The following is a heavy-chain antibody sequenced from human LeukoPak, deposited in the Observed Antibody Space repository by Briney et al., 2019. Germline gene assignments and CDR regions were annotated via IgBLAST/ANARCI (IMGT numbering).Heavy chain of an antibody. V-gene: IGHV1-18*01. D-gene: IGHD6-19*01. CDR1: GGTFSSYA. J-gene: IGHJ4*02. Sequence: ASVKVSCKASGGTFSSYAISWVRQAPGQGLEWMGWISAYNGNTNYAQKLQGRVTMTTDTSTSTAYMELRSLRSDDTAVYYCARYSSGWSGVDYWGQGTLVTVSS. CDR3: ARYSSGWSGVDY. CDR2: ISAYNGNT.